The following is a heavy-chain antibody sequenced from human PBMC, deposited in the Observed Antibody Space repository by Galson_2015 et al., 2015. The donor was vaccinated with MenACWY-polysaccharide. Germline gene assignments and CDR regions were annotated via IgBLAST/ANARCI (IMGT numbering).Heavy chain of an antibody. CDR3: ARGCFDY. CDR1: GFTFTSYT. D-gene: IGHD2-8*01. CDR2: ISTCSSTI. Sequence: SLKLSCTASGFTFTSYTMNWVRQAPGQGLEWLSYISTCSSTIYYADSVKGRFTISRDNAKNSLYLEINSLRADDTAVYYCARGCFDYWGQGTLVTVSS. J-gene: IGHJ4*02. V-gene: IGHV3-48*01.